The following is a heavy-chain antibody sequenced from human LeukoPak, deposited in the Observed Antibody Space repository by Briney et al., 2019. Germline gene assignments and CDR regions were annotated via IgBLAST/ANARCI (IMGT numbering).Heavy chain of an antibody. V-gene: IGHV4-34*01. CDR2: INHSGST. Sequence: SETLSLTCAVYGGSFSGYYWSWIRQPPGKGLEWIGEINHSGSTNYNPSLKSRVTISVDTSKNQFSLKLSSVTAADTAVYYCAREITMVRGVSRPDYWGQGTLVTVSS. D-gene: IGHD3-10*01. CDR1: GGSFSGYY. J-gene: IGHJ4*02. CDR3: AREITMVRGVSRPDY.